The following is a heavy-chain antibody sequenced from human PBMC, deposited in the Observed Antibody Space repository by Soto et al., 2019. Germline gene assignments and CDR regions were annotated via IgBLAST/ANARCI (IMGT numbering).Heavy chain of an antibody. J-gene: IGHJ3*02. CDR1: GGTFSSYT. D-gene: IGHD5-12*01. Sequence: GASLKVSCKASGGTFSSYTISWVRQAPGQGLEWMGRIIPILGIANYAQKFQGRVTITADKSTSTAYMELSSLRSEDTAVYYCARAGASFGYDAFDIWGQGTMVTVSS. CDR2: IIPILGIA. CDR3: ARAGASFGYDAFDI. V-gene: IGHV1-69*02.